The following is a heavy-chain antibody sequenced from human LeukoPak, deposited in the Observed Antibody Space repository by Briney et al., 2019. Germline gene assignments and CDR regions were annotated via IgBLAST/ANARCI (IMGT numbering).Heavy chain of an antibody. J-gene: IGHJ4*02. CDR2: IYHSGST. Sequence: SETLSLTCAVSGGSISSNYRWTWVRQPPGKGLEWIGEIYHSGSTNYNPSLKSRVTLSVDKSKNQFSLKLSSVTATDTAVYYCARHYGPWGQGTLVTVST. D-gene: IGHD3-16*01. CDR1: GGSISSNYR. CDR3: ARHYGP. V-gene: IGHV4-4*02.